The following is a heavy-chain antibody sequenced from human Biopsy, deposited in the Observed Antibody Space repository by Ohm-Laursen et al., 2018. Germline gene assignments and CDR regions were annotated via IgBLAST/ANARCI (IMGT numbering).Heavy chain of an antibody. CDR1: GDTFTTSA. D-gene: IGHD3-10*01. Sequence: ASVKVSCKASGDTFTTSAISWVRQVPGQGLDWLGRIIPILGTVDYGQNFQGRVTIRADTSTTFLELTSLRYDDTAVYYCASGDIGGIGLDVWGLGTTVTVSS. V-gene: IGHV1-69*04. J-gene: IGHJ6*02. CDR3: ASGDIGGIGLDV. CDR2: IIPILGTV.